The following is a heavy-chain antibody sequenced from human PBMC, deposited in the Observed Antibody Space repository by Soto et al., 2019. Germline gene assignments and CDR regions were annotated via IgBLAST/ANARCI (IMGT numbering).Heavy chain of an antibody. CDR1: GFMFSAYG. J-gene: IGHJ4*02. CDR2: IHGDGGKI. V-gene: IGHV3-7*01. D-gene: IGHD5-18*01. Sequence: GGSLRLACASSGFMFSAYGMSWVRHAPGKGLEWVANIHGDGGKIYYVDSVKGRFTISRDNAKRSLYLQMNSLRAEDTAVYYCARDFYGGYTYGPGGYWGQGALVTVSS. CDR3: ARDFYGGYTYGPGGY.